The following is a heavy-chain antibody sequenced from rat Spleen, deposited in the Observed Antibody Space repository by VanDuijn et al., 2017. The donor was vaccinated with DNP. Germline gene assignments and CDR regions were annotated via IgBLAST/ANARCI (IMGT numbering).Heavy chain of an antibody. CDR2: ISTGGGNT. CDR3: ARPYYYRYSGWFAY. V-gene: IGHV5-25*01. J-gene: IGHJ3*01. D-gene: IGHD1-2*01. Sequence: EVQLVESGGGLVQPGRSMKLSCAASGFTFSNYCMAWVRQAPTKGLEWVASISTGGGNTYYRDSVKGRFTSSRDNGKSTLFLQMNSLRSEDMATYYCARPYYYRYSGWFAYWGQGTLVTVSS. CDR1: GFTFSNYC.